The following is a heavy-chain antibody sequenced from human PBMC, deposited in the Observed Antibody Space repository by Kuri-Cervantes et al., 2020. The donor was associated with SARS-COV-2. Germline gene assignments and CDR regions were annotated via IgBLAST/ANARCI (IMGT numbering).Heavy chain of an antibody. CDR1: GGTLGGFG. V-gene: IGHV1-69*13. D-gene: IGHD1-20*01. CDR2: TISVWDSS. CDR3: ARGQASRMTGGGDFHYHYMDD. Sequence: SVKVSCKAAGGTLGGFGLSWVRQAPGKGLEWMGGTISVWDSSTYAQKSEGRVTITADEYTDTGYMELVGLRPDDTAIYYCARGQASRMTGGGDFHYHYMDDWGAETTVTVSS. J-gene: IGHJ6*03.